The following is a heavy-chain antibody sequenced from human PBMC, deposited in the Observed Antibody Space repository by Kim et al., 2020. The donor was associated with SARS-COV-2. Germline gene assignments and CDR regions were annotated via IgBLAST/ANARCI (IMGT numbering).Heavy chain of an antibody. J-gene: IGHJ4*02. CDR3: ARGSIVVVIKGFDY. CDR2: INHSGST. V-gene: IGHV4-34*01. D-gene: IGHD3-22*01. CDR1: GGSFSGYY. Sequence: SETLSLTCAVYGGSFSGYYWSWVRQPPGKGLEWIGEINHSGSTNYNPSLKSRVTISVDTSKNQFSLKLSSVTAADTAVYYCARGSIVVVIKGFDYWGQGTLVTVSS.